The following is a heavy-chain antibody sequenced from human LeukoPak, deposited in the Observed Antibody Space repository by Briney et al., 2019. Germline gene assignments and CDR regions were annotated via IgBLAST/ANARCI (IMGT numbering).Heavy chain of an antibody. J-gene: IGHJ4*02. D-gene: IGHD2-15*01. CDR2: IWYDGSNK. Sequence: GGSLRLSCAASGFTFSSYGMHWVRQAPGKGLEWVAVIWYDGSNKYYADSVKGRFTISRDNSKNTLYLQMNSLRAEDTAVYYCARDLGYCSGGSCYLLDYWGQGTLVTVSS. CDR1: GFTFSSYG. CDR3: ARDLGYCSGGSCYLLDY. V-gene: IGHV3-33*01.